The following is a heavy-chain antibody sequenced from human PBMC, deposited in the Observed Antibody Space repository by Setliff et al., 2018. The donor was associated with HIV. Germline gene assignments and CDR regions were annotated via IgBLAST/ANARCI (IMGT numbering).Heavy chain of an antibody. J-gene: IGHJ4*02. Sequence: SETLSLTCTVSGGSVNSGTYYWSWIRQPAGKGLEWIGHIYTSGRTNYNPSLKSRVTISADTSINTAYLQWSSLKASDTATYYCARRGHTTGVYLFDHWGQGTPVTVSS. CDR1: GGSVNSGTYY. D-gene: IGHD1-1*01. CDR3: ARRGHTTGVYLFDH. V-gene: IGHV4-61*09. CDR2: IYTSGRT.